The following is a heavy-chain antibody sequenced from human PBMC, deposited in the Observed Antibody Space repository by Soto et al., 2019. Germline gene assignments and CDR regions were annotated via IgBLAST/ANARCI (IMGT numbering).Heavy chain of an antibody. D-gene: IGHD2-15*01. CDR1: GYTFSSYW. J-gene: IGHJ4*02. CDR2: IYPGDSET. Sequence: EVQLVQSGAEVTKPGESLRISCKGSGYTFSSYWIAWVRQMPGKGLEWVGIIYPGDSETRITPSFQGQVSISADKSINTAYLQWSSLWASDTPMYYCARVRGCSDGTCYPFDYWGQGTLVTVSS. CDR3: ARVRGCSDGTCYPFDY. V-gene: IGHV5-51*03.